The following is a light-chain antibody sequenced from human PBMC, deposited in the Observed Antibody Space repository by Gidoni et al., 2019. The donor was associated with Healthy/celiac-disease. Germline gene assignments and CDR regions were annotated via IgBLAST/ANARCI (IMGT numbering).Light chain of an antibody. J-gene: IGKJ1*01. CDR2: GAS. Sequence: QSPGTLSLSPGERATLSCRASQSVSSSYLAWYQQKPGQAPRLLIYGASSRATGIPDRFSGSGSGTDFTLSISRLEPEDFAVYYCQQYGSSPRTFGQGTKVDIK. CDR1: QSVSSSY. CDR3: QQYGSSPRT. V-gene: IGKV3-20*01.